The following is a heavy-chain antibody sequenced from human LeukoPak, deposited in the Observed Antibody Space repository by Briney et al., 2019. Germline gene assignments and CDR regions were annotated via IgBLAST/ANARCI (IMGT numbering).Heavy chain of an antibody. CDR1: GFTFNNYA. V-gene: IGHV3-23*01. D-gene: IGHD5/OR15-5a*01. CDR3: GTVYGPFDY. CDR2: ISGSGAST. J-gene: IGHJ4*02. Sequence: GGSLRLSCAASGFTFNNYAMSWVRQAPGKGLEWVSAISGSGASTFYADSVKGRFTISRDSSKNTLYLQMNSLRAEDTAVYYCGTVYGPFDYWGQGTLVTVSS.